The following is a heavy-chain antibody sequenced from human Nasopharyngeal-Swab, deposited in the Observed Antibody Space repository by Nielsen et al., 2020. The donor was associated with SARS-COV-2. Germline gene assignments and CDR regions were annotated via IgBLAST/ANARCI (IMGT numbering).Heavy chain of an antibody. CDR1: GGTFSSYA. V-gene: IGHV1-69*06. J-gene: IGHJ4*02. CDR3: ARVTLWRQQLEY. Sequence: SVKVSCKASGGTFSSYAINWVRQAPGQGLEWMGGIIPIFGTANYAQKFQGRVTITADKSTSTAYMELRSLRSDDTAVCYCARVTLWRQQLEYWGQGTLVTVSS. D-gene: IGHD6-13*01. CDR2: IIPIFGTA.